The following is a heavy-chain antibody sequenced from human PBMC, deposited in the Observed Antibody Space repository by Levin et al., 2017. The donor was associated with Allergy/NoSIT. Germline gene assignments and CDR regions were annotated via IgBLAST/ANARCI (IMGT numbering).Heavy chain of an antibody. D-gene: IGHD6-6*01. CDR1: GFTVTNHY. CDR2: IHIGGTT. Sequence: PGESLKISCAASGFTVTNHYMTWVRQAPGKGLEWVSAIHIGGTTFYANSVKGRFSVSRDNSNNTLYLQMNSLRAEDTAVYYCATEYTSSPPYFDYWGQGTLVTVSS. V-gene: IGHV3-66*01. CDR3: ATEYTSSPPYFDY. J-gene: IGHJ4*02.